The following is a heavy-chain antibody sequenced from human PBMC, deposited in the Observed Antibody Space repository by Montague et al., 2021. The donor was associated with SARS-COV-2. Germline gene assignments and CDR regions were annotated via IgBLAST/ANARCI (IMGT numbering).Heavy chain of an antibody. J-gene: IGHJ6*02. D-gene: IGHD6-19*01. V-gene: IGHV4-59*12. Sequence: SETLSLTCSVSGGSISDYYWSWIRQPPGKGLEWIGHLYYSGSTTYKPSLKSRVTMSVDTSKNQFSLKLSSVTAADKAVYYCARDSRTSGWGYWYHGLDVWGQGTTVIVSS. CDR2: LYYSGST. CDR3: ARDSRTSGWGYWYHGLDV. CDR1: GGSISDYY.